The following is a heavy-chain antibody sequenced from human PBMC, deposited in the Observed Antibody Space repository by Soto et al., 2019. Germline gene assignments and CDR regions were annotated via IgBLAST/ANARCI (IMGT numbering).Heavy chain of an antibody. D-gene: IGHD1-7*01. CDR1: GFSLSTSGVG. V-gene: IGHV2-5*01. Sequence: QITLKESGPTLVKPTQTLTLTCTFSGFSLSTSGVGVGWIRQPPGKALEWLALIYWNDDKRYSPSLKSRLTITKDTSKNQVVLTMTNMDPVDTATYYCAHRHRISITGTTPNWYFDLWGRGTLVTVSS. J-gene: IGHJ2*01. CDR2: IYWNDDK. CDR3: AHRHRISITGTTPNWYFDL.